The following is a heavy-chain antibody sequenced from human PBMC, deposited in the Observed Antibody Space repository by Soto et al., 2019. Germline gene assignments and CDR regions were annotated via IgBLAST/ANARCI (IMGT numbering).Heavy chain of an antibody. V-gene: IGHV3-23*01. J-gene: IGHJ4*02. CDR1: GFTFSSYA. Sequence: PGGSLRLSCAASGFTFSSYAMSWVRQAPGKGLEWVSAISGSGGSTYYADSVKGRFTISRDNSKNTLYLQMNSLRAEDTAVYYCTTAESPSIAYFFDSWGQGTLVTVS. CDR3: TTAESPSIAYFFDS. CDR2: ISGSGGST. D-gene: IGHD3-22*01.